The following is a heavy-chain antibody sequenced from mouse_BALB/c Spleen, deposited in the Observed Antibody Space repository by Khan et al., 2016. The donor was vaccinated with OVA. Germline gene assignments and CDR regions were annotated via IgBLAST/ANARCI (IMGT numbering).Heavy chain of an antibody. V-gene: IGHV14-3*02. CDR1: GFNIKDTY. J-gene: IGHJ4*01. D-gene: IGHD1-1*02. Sequence: EVQLQESGAELVKPGASVKLSCTASGFNIKDTYIHWVMQRPEQGLEWIGRIDPANGNTKYDPTFQGKATITADTSSNTDYLQLSSLTSEDTAVYYCAGGGWSYAMDYWGQGTSVTVSS. CDR3: AGGGWSYAMDY. CDR2: IDPANGNT.